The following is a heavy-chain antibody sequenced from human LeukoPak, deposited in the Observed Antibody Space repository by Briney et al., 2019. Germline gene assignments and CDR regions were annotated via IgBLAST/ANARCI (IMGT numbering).Heavy chain of an antibody. CDR2: ISGRGGST. Sequence: QPGGSLRLSCAASGFTFSSYAMNWVRQAPGKGLEWVSNISGRGGSTYYADSVKGRSTISRDNSKNTLYLQMNSLRAEDTAVYYCAKSVGGTGDPVDYWGQGTLVIVSA. CDR3: AKSVGGTGDPVDY. D-gene: IGHD6-19*01. CDR1: GFTFSSYA. V-gene: IGHV3-23*01. J-gene: IGHJ4*02.